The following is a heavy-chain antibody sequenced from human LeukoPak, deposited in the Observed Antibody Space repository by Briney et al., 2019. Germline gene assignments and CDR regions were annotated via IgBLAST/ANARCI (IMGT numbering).Heavy chain of an antibody. Sequence: GGSLRLSCAASGFTFSRYSMNWVRQAPGKGLEWVSSISISSNYIYYPDSLKGRFTIYRDNAKNSLYLQINSLRAEDTAVYYCARGSRLGVVGRDAFDIWGQGTMVTVSS. D-gene: IGHD3-3*01. CDR1: GFTFSRYS. CDR3: ARGSRLGVVGRDAFDI. CDR2: ISISSNYI. V-gene: IGHV3-21*04. J-gene: IGHJ3*02.